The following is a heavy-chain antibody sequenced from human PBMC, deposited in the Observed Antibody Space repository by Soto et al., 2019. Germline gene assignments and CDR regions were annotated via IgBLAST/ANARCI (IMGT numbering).Heavy chain of an antibody. CDR3: ARRIPRDDTVTTFDS. V-gene: IGHV4-39*01. D-gene: IGHD4-17*01. CDR1: GGSITTDTFY. J-gene: IGHJ4*02. CDR2: VYFSGTK. Sequence: QLQLQESGPGLVKPSETLSLTCTVSGGSITTDTFYWGWIRQPPGKTLEWMGTVYFSGTKYYNPSLNSRLTMAVDTSKKRFSLKLTSVTAADTAGYYFARRIPRDDTVTTFDSWGQGTLVTVSS.